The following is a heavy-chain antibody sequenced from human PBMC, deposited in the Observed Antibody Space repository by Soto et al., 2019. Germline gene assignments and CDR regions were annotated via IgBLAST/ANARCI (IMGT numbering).Heavy chain of an antibody. V-gene: IGHV3-23*01. Sequence: EVQLMESGGGLVQPGGSLRLSCASSGFTLSMSAVNWVRQAPGKGLEWVSYISDSGDRTYYVDSVKGRFTISRDRSKEEVSLQMCSVRAEDTAVYYCAKDSGIIVKDGHACGVWG. J-gene: IGHJ3*01. CDR1: GFTLSMSA. CDR2: ISDSGDRT. D-gene: IGHD3-16*02. CDR3: AKDSGIIVKDGHACGV.